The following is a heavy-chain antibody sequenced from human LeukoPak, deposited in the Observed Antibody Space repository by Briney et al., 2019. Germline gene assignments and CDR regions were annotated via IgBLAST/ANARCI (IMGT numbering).Heavy chain of an antibody. CDR2: IYPGDSDT. Sequence: GEPLKISCQASGYKFTSNWIGWVRQMAGKGLEWMGIIYPGDSDTRYGPSFAGQVTISADKSLSTAYLQWSSLKASDTAMYYCVRSISIDMAVDYWGQGTLVTVSS. J-gene: IGHJ4*02. V-gene: IGHV5-51*01. CDR1: GYKFTSNW. CDR3: VRSISIDMAVDY. D-gene: IGHD5-24*01.